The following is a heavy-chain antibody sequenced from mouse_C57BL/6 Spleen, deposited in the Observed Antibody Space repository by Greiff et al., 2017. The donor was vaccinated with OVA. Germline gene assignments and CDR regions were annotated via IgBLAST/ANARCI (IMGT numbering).Heavy chain of an antibody. CDR2: ISYDGSN. CDR1: GYSITSGYY. D-gene: IGHD3-2*02. CDR3: ARDQGKNGYDAMDY. Sequence: EVQLQESGPGLVKPSQSLSLTCSVTGYSITSGYYWNWIRQFPGNKLEWMGYISYDGSNNYNPSLKNRISITRDPSKNQFFLKLNSVTTEDTATYYCARDQGKNGYDAMDYWGQGTSVTVSS. J-gene: IGHJ4*01. V-gene: IGHV3-6*01.